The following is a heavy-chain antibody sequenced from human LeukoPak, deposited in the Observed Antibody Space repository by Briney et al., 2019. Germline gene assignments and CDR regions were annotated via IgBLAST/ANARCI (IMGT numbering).Heavy chain of an antibody. CDR2: MNPNSGNT. V-gene: IGHV1-8*01. J-gene: IGHJ4*02. Sequence: ASVKVSCKASGYTFTSYDINWVRQATGQGLEWRGWMNPNSGNTGYAQKFQGRVTMTRNTSISTAYMELSSLRSEDTAVYYCARGPPYYYDSSGYYSNWGQGTLVTVSS. D-gene: IGHD3-22*01. CDR3: ARGPPYYYDSSGYYSN. CDR1: GYTFTSYD.